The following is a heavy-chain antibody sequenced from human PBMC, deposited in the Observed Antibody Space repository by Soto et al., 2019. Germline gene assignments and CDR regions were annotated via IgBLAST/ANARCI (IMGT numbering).Heavy chain of an antibody. CDR3: ARSPYYDYGDYEGDTFDI. Sequence: QVQLVESGGGLVKPGGSLRLSCAASGFTFSDYYMSWIRQAPGKGLEWVSYISSSGSTIYYADSVKGRFTISRDNAKNSLYLQMNSLRAEDTAVYYCARSPYYDYGDYEGDTFDIWSQGTMVTVSS. CDR2: ISSSGSTI. D-gene: IGHD4-17*01. V-gene: IGHV3-11*01. CDR1: GFTFSDYY. J-gene: IGHJ3*02.